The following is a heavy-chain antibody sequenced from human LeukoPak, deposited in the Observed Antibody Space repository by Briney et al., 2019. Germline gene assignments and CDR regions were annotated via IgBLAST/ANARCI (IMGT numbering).Heavy chain of an antibody. CDR1: GVTFSSYA. CDR3: AKDREVAATLYAEYFQH. CDR2: ISGSGGST. V-gene: IGHV3-23*01. J-gene: IGHJ1*01. D-gene: IGHD2-15*01. Sequence: GGSLGLSWAASGVTFSSYAVSWVRQAPGHGLEWVSAISGSGGSTYYADSVKGRFTISRDNSKNTLYLQMNSLRAEDTAVYYCAKDREVAATLYAEYFQHWGQGTLVTVSS.